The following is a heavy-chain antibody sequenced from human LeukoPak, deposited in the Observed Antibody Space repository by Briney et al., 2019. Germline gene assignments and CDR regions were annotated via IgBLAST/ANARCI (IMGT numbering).Heavy chain of an antibody. CDR3: ARTYCSAGTCFGGFDY. V-gene: IGHV4-59*08. Sequence: KPSETLSLTCTVSGGSISSYYWSWIRQPPGKGLEWIGYIYYSGSTNYNPSLKSRVTISVDTSKNQFSLKLSSVSAADTALYYCARTYCSAGTCFGGFDYWGQGTLVSVSS. D-gene: IGHD2-15*01. CDR1: GGSISSYY. CDR2: IYYSGST. J-gene: IGHJ4*02.